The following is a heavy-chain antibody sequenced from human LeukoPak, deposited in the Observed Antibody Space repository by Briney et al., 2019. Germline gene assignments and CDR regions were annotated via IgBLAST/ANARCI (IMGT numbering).Heavy chain of an antibody. V-gene: IGHV4-61*02. CDR2: IYTSGST. CDR1: GGSISSGSYY. CDR3: ARDDYYYDSSAFDI. D-gene: IGHD3-22*01. Sequence: PSETLTLTCTVSGGSISSGSYYWSWIRQPAGKGLEWIGRIYTSGSTNYNPSLKSRVTISVDTSKNQFSLKLSSVTAADTAVYYCARDDYYYDSSAFDIWGQGTMVTVS. J-gene: IGHJ3*02.